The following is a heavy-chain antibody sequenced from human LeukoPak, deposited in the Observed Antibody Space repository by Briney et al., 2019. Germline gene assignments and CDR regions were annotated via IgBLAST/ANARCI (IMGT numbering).Heavy chain of an antibody. CDR2: SSYSGSP. D-gene: IGHD2-2*01. CDR1: GASISSGGYY. CDR3: ARGPHCSSTSCYSEYFHH. Sequence: SQTRSLTCTVSGASISSGGYYWSWIRQHPGKGLEWIGYSSYSGSPYYNPSLRSRVTISVNTSRNQFSLKLSSVTAADTAVYYCARGPHCSSTSCYSEYFHHWGQGTLVTLSS. J-gene: IGHJ1*01. V-gene: IGHV4-31*03.